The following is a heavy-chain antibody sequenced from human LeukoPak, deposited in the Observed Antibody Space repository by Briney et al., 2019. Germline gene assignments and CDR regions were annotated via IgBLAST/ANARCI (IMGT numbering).Heavy chain of an antibody. J-gene: IGHJ4*02. CDR2: ISSSSSYI. CDR3: ARERVTYSSSWSSSFDY. CDR1: GFTFSSYS. Sequence: PGGSLRLSCAASGFTFSSYSMNWVRQAPGKGLEWVSSISSSSSYIYYADSVKGRFTISRDNAKNSLNLQMNSLRAEDTAVYYCARERVTYSSSWSSSFDYWGQGTLVTVSS. D-gene: IGHD6-13*01. V-gene: IGHV3-21*01.